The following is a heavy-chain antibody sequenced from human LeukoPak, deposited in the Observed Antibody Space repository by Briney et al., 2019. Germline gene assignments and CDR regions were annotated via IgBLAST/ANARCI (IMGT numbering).Heavy chain of an antibody. D-gene: IGHD5-12*01. V-gene: IGHV4-59*01. Sequence: SETLSLTCTVSGGSISNYYMNWIRQPPGKGLEWSGYIYYSGSTKYNPSLNSRVTISLNTSKNQFSLKLRSVAAADTAVYYCARGFDSKSSYFDYWGQGTLVTVSS. CDR3: ARGFDSKSSYFDY. CDR1: GGSISNYY. J-gene: IGHJ4*02. CDR2: IYYSGST.